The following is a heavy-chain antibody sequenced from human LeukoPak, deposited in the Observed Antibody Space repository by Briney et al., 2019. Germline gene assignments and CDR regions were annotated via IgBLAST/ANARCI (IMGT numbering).Heavy chain of an antibody. Sequence: GGSLRLSCADSGFTNSGYAMHWVRQAPGKGLDWVAVISYDGSETFYADSVKGRFTISRDNSKNTLYLQMNSLRAEDTAVYYCAKDVYYGNPRMYYYYYYGMDVWGQGTTVTVSS. D-gene: IGHD4-17*01. J-gene: IGHJ6*02. CDR1: GFTNSGYA. CDR3: AKDVYYGNPRMYYYYYYGMDV. CDR2: ISYDGSET. V-gene: IGHV3-30*18.